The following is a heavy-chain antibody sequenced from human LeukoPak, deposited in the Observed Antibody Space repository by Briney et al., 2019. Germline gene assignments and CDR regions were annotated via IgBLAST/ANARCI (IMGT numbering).Heavy chain of an antibody. D-gene: IGHD3-3*01. J-gene: IGHJ4*02. CDR3: AAHNYDFWSGYRNFDY. V-gene: IGHV4-34*01. CDR2: INHSGST. Sequence: SETLSLTCAVYGGSSSGYYWSWIRQPPGKGLEWIGEINHSGSTNYNPSLKSRVTISVDTSKNQFSLKLSSVTAADTAVYYCAAHNYDFWSGYRNFDYWGQGTLVTVSS. CDR1: GGSSSGYY.